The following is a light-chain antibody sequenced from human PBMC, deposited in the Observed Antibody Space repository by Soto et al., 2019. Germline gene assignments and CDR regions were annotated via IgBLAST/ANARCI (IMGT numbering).Light chain of an antibody. Sequence: DIQLTQSPYFLSASVGDRVTITCRASQGIGSYLAWYQQKPGKAPKLLISGASTLQSGVPSRFSDSGSGTEFTLTISSLQPEDLATYSCQQLHSWGVTFGGGTKVELK. CDR3: QQLHSWGVT. CDR1: QGIGSY. V-gene: IGKV1-9*01. CDR2: GAS. J-gene: IGKJ4*01.